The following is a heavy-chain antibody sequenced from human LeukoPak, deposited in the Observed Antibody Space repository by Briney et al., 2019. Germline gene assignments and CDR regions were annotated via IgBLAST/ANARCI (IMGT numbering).Heavy chain of an antibody. CDR1: GGTFSTFS. CDR2: IIPIFGTA. J-gene: IGHJ5*02. D-gene: IGHD1-26*01. CDR3: GTIGIVGATRNWFDP. V-gene: IGHV1-69*01. Sequence: SVKVSCKASGGTFSTFSISWVRQAPGQGLEWMGGIIPIFGTANYAQKFQGRVTITADESTSTAYMELSSLRSEDTAVYYCGTIGIVGATRNWFDPWGQGTLVTVSS.